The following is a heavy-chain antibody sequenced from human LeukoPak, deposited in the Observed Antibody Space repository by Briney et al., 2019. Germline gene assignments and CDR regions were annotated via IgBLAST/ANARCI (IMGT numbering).Heavy chain of an antibody. D-gene: IGHD3-10*01. J-gene: IGHJ4*02. CDR2: ISSSGSTI. V-gene: IGHV3-48*03. CDR1: GFTFSSYE. CDR3: ARVRVHGSGSYYG. Sequence: GGSLRLSCAASGFTFSSYEMNWVRQAPGKGLEWVSYISSSGSTIYYADSVKGRFTISRDNAKNSLYLQMNSLRAEDTAVYYCARVRVHGSGSYYGWGQGTLVTVSS.